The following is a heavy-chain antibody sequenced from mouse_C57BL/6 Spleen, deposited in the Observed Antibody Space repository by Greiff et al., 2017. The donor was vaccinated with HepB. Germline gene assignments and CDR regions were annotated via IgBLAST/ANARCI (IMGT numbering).Heavy chain of an antibody. CDR1: GFTFSSYA. Sequence: EVQGVESGGGLVKPGGSLKLSCAASGFTFSSYAMSWVRQTPEKRLEWVATISDGGSYTYYPDNVKGRFTISRDNAKNNLYLQMSHLKSEDTAMYYCARDPHYYSNWESYWGQGTLVTVSA. J-gene: IGHJ3*01. CDR3: ARDPHYYSNWESY. V-gene: IGHV5-4*01. D-gene: IGHD2-5*01. CDR2: ISDGGSYT.